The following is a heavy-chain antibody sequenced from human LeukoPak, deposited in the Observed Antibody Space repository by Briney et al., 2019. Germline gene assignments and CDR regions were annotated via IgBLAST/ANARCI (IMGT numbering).Heavy chain of an antibody. CDR1: GSTFSSYA. CDR2: ISYDGSNK. D-gene: IGHD1-26*01. J-gene: IGHJ1*01. CDR3: ARSESGSYWLYFQH. Sequence: GGSLRLSCAASGSTFSSYAMHWVRQAPGKGLEWVAVISYDGSNKYYADSVKGRFTISRDNSKNTLYLQMNSLRAEDTAVYYCARSESGSYWLYFQHWGQGTLVTVSS. V-gene: IGHV3-30-3*01.